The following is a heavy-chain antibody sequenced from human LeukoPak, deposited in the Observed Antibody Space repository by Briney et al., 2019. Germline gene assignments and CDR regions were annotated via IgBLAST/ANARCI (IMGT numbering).Heavy chain of an antibody. V-gene: IGHV4-31*03. Sequence: SQTLSLTCTVPGGSISSGGYYWSWIRQHPGKGLEWIGYIYYSGSTYYNPSLKSRVTISVDTSKNQFSLKLSSVTAADTAVYYCAGDLGSSSDYYYGMDVWGQGTTVTVSS. CDR1: GGSISSGGYY. J-gene: IGHJ6*02. CDR3: AGDLGSSSDYYYGMDV. CDR2: IYYSGST. D-gene: IGHD6-6*01.